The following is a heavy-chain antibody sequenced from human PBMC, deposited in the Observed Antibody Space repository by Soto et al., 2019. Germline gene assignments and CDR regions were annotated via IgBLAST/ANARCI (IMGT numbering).Heavy chain of an antibody. CDR3: ARMDGDYNFYGLDV. Sequence: QVTLKESGPVLVKPTETLTLTCSVSGFSLTNGRMGVSWIRQPPGKALEWLAHLFSDAKRSYSTSMQSRLNMYKDSSGSQVVLTMTNMAPADTATYFCARMDGDYNFYGLDVWGHGIAVTVSS. V-gene: IGHV2-26*01. CDR2: LFSDAKR. J-gene: IGHJ6*02. D-gene: IGHD4-17*01. CDR1: GFSLTNGRMG.